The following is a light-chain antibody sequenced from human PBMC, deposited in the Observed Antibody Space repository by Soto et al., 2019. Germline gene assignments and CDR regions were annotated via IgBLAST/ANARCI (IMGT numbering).Light chain of an antibody. CDR1: SSDVGGYNY. V-gene: IGLV2-14*01. J-gene: IGLJ1*01. Sequence: QSVLTQPASVSRSPGQSITISCAGTSSDVGGYNYVSCYQQHTGKAPKLMIYEVTNRPSGVSNRFSGSKSGNTASLTISGLQAEDEADYYCSSYTSRSTLVFGTGTKVTVL. CDR2: EVT. CDR3: SSYTSRSTLV.